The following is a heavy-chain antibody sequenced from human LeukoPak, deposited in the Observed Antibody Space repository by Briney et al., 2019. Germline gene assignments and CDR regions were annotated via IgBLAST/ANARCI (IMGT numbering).Heavy chain of an antibody. D-gene: IGHD3-22*01. CDR3: TRDLYGSSGWEFDY. V-gene: IGHV3-49*04. J-gene: IGHJ4*02. Sequence: GSLRLSCAASGFTVSSNYLSWVRQAPGKGLEWVGFIRSKAYGGTTEYAASVKGRFTISRDDSKSIAYLQMNSLKTEDTAVYYCTRDLYGSSGWEFDYWGQGTLVTVSS. CDR2: IRSKAYGGTT. CDR1: GFTVSSNY.